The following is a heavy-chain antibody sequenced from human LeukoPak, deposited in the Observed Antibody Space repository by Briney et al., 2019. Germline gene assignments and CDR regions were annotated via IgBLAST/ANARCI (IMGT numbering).Heavy chain of an antibody. V-gene: IGHV3-23*01. CDR3: AKRGIVVRAVIIVGFHKEAYYFDY. Sequence: GGSLRLSCAVSGITLSNYGVSWVRQAPGMGLEWVAGISDSGGSTNYADSVKGRFTISRDNPKNTLYLQMNSLRAEETAVYFCAKRGIVVRAVIIVGFHKEAYYFDYWGQGALVTVSS. CDR1: GITLSNYG. CDR2: ISDSGGST. J-gene: IGHJ4*02. D-gene: IGHD3-10*01.